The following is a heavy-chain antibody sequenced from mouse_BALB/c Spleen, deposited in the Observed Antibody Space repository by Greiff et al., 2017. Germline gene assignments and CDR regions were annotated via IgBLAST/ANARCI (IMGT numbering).Heavy chain of an antibody. CDR2: ISSGGSYT. CDR3: TRDRDYGSRPPYFDY. CDR1: GFTFSSYT. Sequence: EVQLVESGGGLVKPGGSLKLSCAASGFTFSSYTMSWVRQTPEKRLEWVATISSGGSYTYYPDSVKGRFTISRDNAKNTLYLQMSSLKSEDTAMYYCTRDRDYGSRPPYFDYWGQGTTLTVSS. V-gene: IGHV5-6-4*01. J-gene: IGHJ2*01. D-gene: IGHD1-1*01.